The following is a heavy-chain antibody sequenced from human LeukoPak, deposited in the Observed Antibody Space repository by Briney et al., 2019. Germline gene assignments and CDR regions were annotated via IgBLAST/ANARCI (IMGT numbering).Heavy chain of an antibody. CDR1: GFTFSSYA. D-gene: IGHD3-22*01. V-gene: IGHV3-23*01. CDR2: ISGSGGST. CDR3: AKDNYYDSSGYSYFDY. Sequence: GGSLRLSCAASGFTFSSYAMSWVRQAPGKGLEWVSAISGSGGSTYYADSVKGRFTISRDNSKNTLYLQMNSLRAEDTAVYYCAKDNYYDSSGYSYFDYWGQGTLATVSS. J-gene: IGHJ4*02.